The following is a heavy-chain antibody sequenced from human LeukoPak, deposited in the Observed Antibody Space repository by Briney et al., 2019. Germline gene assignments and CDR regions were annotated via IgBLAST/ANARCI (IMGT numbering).Heavy chain of an antibody. CDR2: IYHSGST. V-gene: IGHV4-4*02. D-gene: IGHD3-9*01. J-gene: IGHJ4*02. CDR1: GGSISSSNW. CDR3: ARRYYDILTGYYDDY. Sequence: PSETLSLTCAVSGGSISSSNWWSWVRQPPGKGLEWIGEIYHSGSTNYNPSLKSRVTISADTSKNQFSLKLSSVTAADTAVYYCARRYYDILTGYYDDYWGQGTLVTVSS.